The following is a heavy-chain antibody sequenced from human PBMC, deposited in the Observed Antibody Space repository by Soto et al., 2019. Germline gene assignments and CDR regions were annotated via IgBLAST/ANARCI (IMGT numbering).Heavy chain of an antibody. D-gene: IGHD3-3*02. Sequence: QVQLMQSGAEVKKPGSSVKVSCKASGGTFSTSAISWVRQDPGEGLEWVGGIMPVFATPDYAQKFQGRVTISADEYTTTDYLELTIPTPDDTAVYYCARDKDRQQLGGNYYYVLDVWGQGNAISVSS. J-gene: IGHJ6*02. CDR3: ARDKDRQQLGGNYYYVLDV. CDR1: GGTFSTSA. V-gene: IGHV1-69*12. CDR2: IMPVFATP.